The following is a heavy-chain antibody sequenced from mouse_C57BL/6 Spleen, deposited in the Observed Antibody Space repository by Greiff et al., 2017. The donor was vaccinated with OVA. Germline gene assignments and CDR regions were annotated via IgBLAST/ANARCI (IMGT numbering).Heavy chain of an antibody. CDR2: INPSTGGT. CDR1: GYSFTGYY. Sequence: EVQLMESGPELVKPGASVKISCKASGYSFTGYYMNWVKQSPEQSLEWIGEINPSTGGTTYNQKFKAKATLTVDKSSSTAYMQLKSLTSEDSAVYYCARSTSYGSSYAMAYWGQGTSVTVSA. J-gene: IGHJ4*01. D-gene: IGHD1-1*01. CDR3: ARSTSYGSSYAMAY. V-gene: IGHV1-42*01.